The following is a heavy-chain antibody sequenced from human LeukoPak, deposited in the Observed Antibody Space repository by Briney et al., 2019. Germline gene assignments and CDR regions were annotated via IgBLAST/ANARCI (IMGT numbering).Heavy chain of an antibody. CDR3: ARNSDGGLDY. Sequence: SETLSLTCSVSGDSISRHIYHWTWIRQSPGEGLEWIGNIHSSGTTYYKPSLKSRVTISVDTSKNHFSLKLSSVTAADTAVYYCARNSDGGLDYWGQVTLVTVSS. CDR2: IHSSGTT. D-gene: IGHD5-18*01. V-gene: IGHV4-39*02. J-gene: IGHJ4*02. CDR1: GDSISRHIYH.